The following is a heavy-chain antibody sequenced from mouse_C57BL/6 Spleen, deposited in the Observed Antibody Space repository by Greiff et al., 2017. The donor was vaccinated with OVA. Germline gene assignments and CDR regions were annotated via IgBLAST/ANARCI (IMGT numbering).Heavy chain of an antibody. Sequence: QVQLQQSGPELVKPGASVKISCKASGYAFSSSWMNWVKQRPGKGLEWIGRIYPGDGDTNYNGKFKGKATLTADKSSSTAYMQLSSLTSEDSAVYFCARGATEGHYWGQGTTLTVSS. CDR2: IYPGDGDT. J-gene: IGHJ2*01. CDR1: GYAFSSSW. CDR3: ARGATEGHY. D-gene: IGHD3-1*01. V-gene: IGHV1-82*01.